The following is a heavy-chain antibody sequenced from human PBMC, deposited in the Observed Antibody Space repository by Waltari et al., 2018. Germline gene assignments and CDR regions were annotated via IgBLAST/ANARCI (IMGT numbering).Heavy chain of an antibody. CDR3: VRDEADCKGTKCIWYFDL. Sequence: QVQLVESGGDWVKPGGSLRLSFAASGFTFGYHYLSWARQARGKGLEWVSYISSTGIYTNYTDSVKGRFTISRDNAKNSLYLDMNSLRVEDTAVYYCVRDEADCKGTKCIWYFDLWGRGTQVTVSS. V-gene: IGHV3-11*05. CDR1: GFTFGYHY. J-gene: IGHJ2*01. D-gene: IGHD2-21*02. CDR2: ISSTGIYT.